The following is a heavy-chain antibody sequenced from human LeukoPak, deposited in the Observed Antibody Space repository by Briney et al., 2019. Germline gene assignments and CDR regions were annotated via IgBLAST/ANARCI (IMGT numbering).Heavy chain of an antibody. Sequence: SETLSLTCAVYGGSFSGYYWSWIRQPPGKGLEWIWEINHSGSTNYNPSLKSRVTISVDTSKNQFSLKLSSVTAADTAVYYCARFTAAAEGFDYWGQGTLVTVSS. V-gene: IGHV4-34*01. CDR3: ARFTAAAEGFDY. J-gene: IGHJ4*02. CDR2: INHSGST. D-gene: IGHD6-13*01. CDR1: GGSFSGYY.